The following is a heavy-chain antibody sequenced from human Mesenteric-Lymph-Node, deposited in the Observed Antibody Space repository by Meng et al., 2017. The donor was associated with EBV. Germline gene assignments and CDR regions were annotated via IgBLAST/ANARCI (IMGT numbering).Heavy chain of an antibody. J-gene: IGHJ4*02. CDR2: TYYRSKWYN. D-gene: IGHD6-19*01. V-gene: IGHV6-1*01. Sequence: EQRQQSSPGVGKPAQTLALTGGISGDSVSSNRAAWNWIGQSPSRGLEWLGRTYYRSKWYNGYAVSVKSRITINPDTSKNQFSLQLNSVTPEDTAMYDCARAGSSGWIDYWGQGTLVTVSS. CDR1: GDSVSSNRAA. CDR3: ARAGSSGWIDY.